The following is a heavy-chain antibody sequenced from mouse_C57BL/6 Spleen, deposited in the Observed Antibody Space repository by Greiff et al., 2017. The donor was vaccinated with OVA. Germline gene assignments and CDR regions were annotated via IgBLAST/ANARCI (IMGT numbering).Heavy chain of an antibody. CDR1: GFTFTDYY. V-gene: IGHV7-3*01. J-gene: IGHJ1*03. Sequence: VQLKESGGGLVQPGGSLSLSCAASGFTFTDYYMSWVRQPPGKALEWLGFIRNKANGYTTEYSASVKGRFTISRDNSQSILYLQMNALRAEDSATYYCARIHYYGSSYWYFDVWGTGTTVTVSS. CDR2: IRNKANGYTT. D-gene: IGHD1-1*01. CDR3: ARIHYYGSSYWYFDV.